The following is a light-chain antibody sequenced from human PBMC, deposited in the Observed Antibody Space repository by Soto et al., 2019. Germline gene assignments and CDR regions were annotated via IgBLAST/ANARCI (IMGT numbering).Light chain of an antibody. CDR3: QQYYSYPRT. CDR1: QNIRSR. CDR2: AAS. V-gene: IGKV1-5*01. Sequence: DFQMTQSPSTLSASVGDRVTITCRASQNIRSRLACFQQKPGKAPKLLIYAASTLESGVTPSFSGSGSGTEFTLDISSLQSSDFATYYCQQYYSYPRTLAPATKVDIK. J-gene: IGKJ1*01.